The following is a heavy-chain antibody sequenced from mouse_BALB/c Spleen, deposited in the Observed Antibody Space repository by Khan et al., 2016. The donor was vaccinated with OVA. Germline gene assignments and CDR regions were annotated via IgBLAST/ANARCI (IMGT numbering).Heavy chain of an antibody. CDR1: GFTFSSYY. D-gene: IGHD1-1*02. J-gene: IGHJ3*01. Sequence: QVQLQQPGAELVKPGASVKLSCKASGFTFSSYYMYWVKQRPGQGLEWIGGINPNNGDSNFNEKFKTKATLTVDKSSSTAYMQLSSLTSEDSAVYYRTRSGYGSPFAFWGQGTLVTVSA. CDR2: INPNNGDS. CDR3: TRSGYGSPFAF. V-gene: IGHV1S81*02.